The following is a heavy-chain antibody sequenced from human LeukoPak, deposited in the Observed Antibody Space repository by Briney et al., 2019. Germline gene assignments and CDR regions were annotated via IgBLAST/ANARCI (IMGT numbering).Heavy chain of an antibody. D-gene: IGHD6-13*01. J-gene: IGHJ5*02. V-gene: IGHV1-69*05. CDR1: GGTFSSYA. Sequence: ASVKVSCKASGGTFSSYAISWVRQAPGQGLEWMGGIIPIFGTANYAQKFQGRVTITTDESTSTAYMELSSLRSEDTAVYYCARGPPGCSTRIPKNWFDPWGQGTLVTVSS. CDR3: ARGPPGCSTRIPKNWFDP. CDR2: IIPIFGTA.